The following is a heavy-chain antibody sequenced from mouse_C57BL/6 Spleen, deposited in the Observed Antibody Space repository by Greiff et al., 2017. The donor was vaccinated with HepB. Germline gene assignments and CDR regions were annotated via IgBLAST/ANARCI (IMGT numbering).Heavy chain of an antibody. CDR3: ARDLNYYGSSYAWFAY. CDR1: GFTFSSYA. D-gene: IGHD1-1*01. CDR2: ISDGGSYT. J-gene: IGHJ3*01. Sequence: VQRVESGGGLVKPGGSLKLSCAASGFTFSSYAMSWVRQTPEKRLEWVATISDGGSYTYYPDNVKGRFTISRDNAKNNLYLQMSHLKSEDTAMYYCARDLNYYGSSYAWFAYWGQGTLVTVSA. V-gene: IGHV5-4*01.